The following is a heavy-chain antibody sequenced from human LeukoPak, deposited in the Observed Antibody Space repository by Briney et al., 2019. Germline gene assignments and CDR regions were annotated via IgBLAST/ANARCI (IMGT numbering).Heavy chain of an antibody. CDR2: ISSTSSYI. D-gene: IGHD6-13*01. CDR1: GFTLNSYT. Sequence: KPGGSLRLSCAASGFTLNSYTLSWVRQAPGKGLEWVSSISSTSSYIHYADSVKGRFTISRDNPDNVVYLQMNSLRAEDTAVYYCARVAVAGPTGWFDPWGQGTLVTVSS. J-gene: IGHJ5*02. V-gene: IGHV3-21*01. CDR3: ARVAVAGPTGWFDP.